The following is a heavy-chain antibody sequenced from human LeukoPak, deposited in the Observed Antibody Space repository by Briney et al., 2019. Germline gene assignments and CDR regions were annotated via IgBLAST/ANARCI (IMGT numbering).Heavy chain of an antibody. CDR1: GGSISSYY. Sequence: SETLSLTCTVSGGSISSYYWSWIRQPAGKGLEWIGRIYTSGSTNYNPSLKSRVTMSVDTSKNQFSLKLSSVTAADTAVYYCARRVKKGSYGYGGFDYWGQGTLVTVSS. V-gene: IGHV4-4*07. J-gene: IGHJ4*02. D-gene: IGHD5-18*01. CDR2: IYTSGST. CDR3: ARRVKKGSYGYGGFDY.